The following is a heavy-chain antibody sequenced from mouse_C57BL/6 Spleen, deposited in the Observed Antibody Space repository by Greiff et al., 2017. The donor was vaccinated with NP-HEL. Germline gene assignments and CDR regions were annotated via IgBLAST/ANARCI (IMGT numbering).Heavy chain of an antibody. CDR1: GYTFTSYW. D-gene: IGHD1-2*01. V-gene: IGHV1-69*01. CDR2: IDPSDSYT. CDR3: ARTASLTLFDY. Sequence: VQRVESGAELVMPGASVKLSCKASGYTFTSYWMHWVKQRPGQGLEWIGEIDPSDSYTNYNQKFKGKSTLTVDKSSSTAYMQLSSLTSEDSAVYYCARTASLTLFDYWGQGTTLTVSS. J-gene: IGHJ2*01.